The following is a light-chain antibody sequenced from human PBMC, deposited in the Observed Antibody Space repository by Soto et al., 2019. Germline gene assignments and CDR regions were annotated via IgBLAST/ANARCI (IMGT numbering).Light chain of an antibody. CDR1: QSISSW. CDR2: KAS. CDR3: QQYNSYSRT. J-gene: IGKJ1*01. V-gene: IGKV1-5*03. Sequence: IKMPQSPSTLSATVGERVPITCRASQSISSWLAWYQQKPGKAPKLLIYKASSLESGVPSRFSGSGSGTEFTLTISSLQPDDFATYYCQQYNSYSRTFGQGTKVDIK.